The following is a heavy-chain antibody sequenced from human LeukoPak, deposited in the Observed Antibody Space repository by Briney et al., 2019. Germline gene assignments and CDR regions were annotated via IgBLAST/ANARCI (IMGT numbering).Heavy chain of an antibody. CDR2: IYSSGST. V-gene: IGHV4-59*01. CDR3: ARGPNYYDSSGLGY. D-gene: IGHD3-22*01. CDR1: GGTISSNY. J-gene: IGHJ4*02. Sequence: SETLSLTCTVSGGTISSNYWSWIRQPPGKGLEWIGYIYSSGSTNYNPSLKSRVTISVDTSKNKFSLKLSSVTAADTAVYYCARGPNYYDSSGLGYWGQGTLVTVSS.